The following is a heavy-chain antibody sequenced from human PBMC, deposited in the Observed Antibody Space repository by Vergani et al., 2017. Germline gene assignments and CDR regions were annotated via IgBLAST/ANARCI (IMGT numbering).Heavy chain of an antibody. CDR1: GFTFSSYW. V-gene: IGHV3-7*03. CDR3: ASGEDIVVVPAAMAFDI. Sequence: EVQLVESGGGLVQPGGSLRLSCAASGFTFSSYWMSWVRQAPGKGVEWVANIKQDGSEKYYVDSVKGRFTISRDKAKNSLYLQMNSLRAEDTAVYYCASGEDIVVVPAAMAFDIWGQGTMVTVSS. J-gene: IGHJ3*02. D-gene: IGHD2-2*01. CDR2: IKQDGSEK.